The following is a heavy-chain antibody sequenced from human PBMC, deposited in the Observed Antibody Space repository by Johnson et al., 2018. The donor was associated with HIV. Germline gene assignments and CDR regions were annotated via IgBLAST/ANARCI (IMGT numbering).Heavy chain of an antibody. V-gene: IGHV3-11*04. CDR2: ISSSGSTI. J-gene: IGHJ3*02. D-gene: IGHD3-22*01. CDR1: GFTFSDYY. CDR3: ARDSYDSSGYYSPGGEAFDI. Sequence: QVQLVESGGGLVKPGGSLRLSCAASGFTFSDYYMSWIRQAPGKGLEWVSYISSSGSTIYYADYVTGRFPISRDHAKHSLDLQMNSLRAEDTAVYYCARDSYDSSGYYSPGGEAFDIWGQGTMVTVSS.